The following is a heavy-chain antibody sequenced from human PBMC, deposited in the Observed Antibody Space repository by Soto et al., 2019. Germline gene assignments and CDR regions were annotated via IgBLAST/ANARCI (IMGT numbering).Heavy chain of an antibody. CDR1: GYTFTSYD. CDR3: ARGGITIFGVVAYYMDV. CDR2: MNPNSGNT. J-gene: IGHJ6*03. V-gene: IGHV1-8*01. Sequence: QVQLVQSGAEVKKPGASVKVSCKASGYTFTSYDINWVRQATGQGLEWMGWMNPNSGNTGYAQKFQGRVTMTRNTSISTAYIELISLRSEVTAVYYCARGGITIFGVVAYYMDVWGKGTTVTVSS. D-gene: IGHD3-3*01.